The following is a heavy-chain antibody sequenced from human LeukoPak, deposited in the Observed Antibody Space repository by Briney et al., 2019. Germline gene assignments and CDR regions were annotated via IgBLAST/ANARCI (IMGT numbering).Heavy chain of an antibody. CDR3: ARAKRWLQPEAFDI. Sequence: SETLSLTCTVSGGSISSYYWSWIRQPPGKGLEWIGYIYYSGSTNYNPSLKSRVTISVDTSKNQFSLKLSSVTAADTAVYYCARAKRWLQPEAFDIWGQGTMVTVPA. CDR2: IYYSGST. V-gene: IGHV4-59*01. D-gene: IGHD5-24*01. CDR1: GGSISSYY. J-gene: IGHJ3*02.